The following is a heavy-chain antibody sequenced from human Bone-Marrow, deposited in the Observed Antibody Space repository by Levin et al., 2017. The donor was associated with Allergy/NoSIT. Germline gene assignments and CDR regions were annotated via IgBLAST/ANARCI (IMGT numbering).Heavy chain of an antibody. CDR3: ARSSGRDHEWMAYDGFDL. Sequence: GESLKISCKASGYTFTGYYINWVRQAPGQGLEWMGWINPNAGDTDYAQKFQGRVTMTRDTSITTAYMELSSLRSDDTAMYYCARSSGRDHEWMAYDGFDLWGQGTEVTVSS. D-gene: IGHD6-19*01. CDR2: INPNAGDT. CDR1: GYTFTGYY. J-gene: IGHJ3*01. V-gene: IGHV1-2*02.